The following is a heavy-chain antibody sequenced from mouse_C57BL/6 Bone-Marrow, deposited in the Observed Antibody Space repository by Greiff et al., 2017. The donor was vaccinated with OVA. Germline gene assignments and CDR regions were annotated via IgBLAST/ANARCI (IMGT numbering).Heavy chain of an antibody. Sequence: SGAELVKPGASVKMSCKASGYTFTSYWITWVKQRPGQGLEWIGDIYPGSGSTNYNEKFKSKATLTVDTSSSTAYMQLSSLTSEDSAVYYCANYDYAMDYWGQGTSVTVSS. D-gene: IGHD1-1*01. CDR3: ANYDYAMDY. CDR2: IYPGSGST. CDR1: GYTFTSYW. J-gene: IGHJ4*01. V-gene: IGHV1-55*01.